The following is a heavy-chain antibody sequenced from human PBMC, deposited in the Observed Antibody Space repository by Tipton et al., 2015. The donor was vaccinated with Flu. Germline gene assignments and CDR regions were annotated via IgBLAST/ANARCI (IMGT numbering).Heavy chain of an antibody. J-gene: IGHJ5*02. D-gene: IGHD4-11*01. V-gene: IGHV4-38-2*01. CDR2: VSRTGST. CDR1: ADSISSDFY. CDR3: ARRDYSNYVSDPKSWFDP. Sequence: TLSLTCAVSADSISSDFYWAWIRQFPGKGLEWIGTVSRTGSTIYNPSLKSRVTISIDTSKNQFSLNMRSLTAADMAVYYCARRDYSNYVSDPKSWFDPWGQGTLVAVSS.